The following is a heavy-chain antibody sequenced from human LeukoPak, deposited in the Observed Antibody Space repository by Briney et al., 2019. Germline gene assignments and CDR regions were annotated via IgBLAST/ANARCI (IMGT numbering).Heavy chain of an antibody. CDR3: GGSGSYYTPSYY. CDR2: ISNGGVT. CDR1: DLTVSDYN. D-gene: IGHD3-10*01. V-gene: IGHV3-53*01. Sequence: PGGSLRLSCATSDLTVSDYNMSCVRHTPGGGLERGSVISNGGVTYYADSVKGRFTISRDDSNDTVYLQMNNVRPEDTAVYYCGGSGSYYTPSYYGGQGTLVTVSS. J-gene: IGHJ4*02.